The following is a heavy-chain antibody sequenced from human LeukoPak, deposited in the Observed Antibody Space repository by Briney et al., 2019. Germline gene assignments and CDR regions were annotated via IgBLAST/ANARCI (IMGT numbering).Heavy chain of an antibody. CDR2: ISSSSSYI. Sequence: GGSLRLSCAASGFTFSSYSMNWVRQAPGKGLEWVSSISSSSSYIYYADSVKRRFTISRDNAKNSLYLQMNSLRAEDTAVYYCARDPVVGAHMDYFDYWGQGTLVTVSS. V-gene: IGHV3-21*01. D-gene: IGHD1-26*01. CDR1: GFTFSSYS. J-gene: IGHJ4*02. CDR3: ARDPVVGAHMDYFDY.